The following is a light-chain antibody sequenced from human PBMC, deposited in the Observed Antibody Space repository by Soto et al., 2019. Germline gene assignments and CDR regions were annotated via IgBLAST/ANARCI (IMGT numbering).Light chain of an antibody. CDR3: CSYAGSSTF. CDR2: EVS. Sequence: QSALTQPASVSGSPGQSITISCTGTSSDVGSYNLVPWYQQHPGKAPKLMIYEVSKRPSGVSNRFSGSKSGNTASLTISGLQAEDEADYYCCSYAGSSTFFGTGTKVTVL. J-gene: IGLJ1*01. V-gene: IGLV2-23*02. CDR1: SSDVGSYNL.